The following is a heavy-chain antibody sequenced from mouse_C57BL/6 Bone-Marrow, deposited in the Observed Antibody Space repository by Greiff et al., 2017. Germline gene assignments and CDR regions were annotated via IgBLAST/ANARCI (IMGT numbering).Heavy chain of an antibody. CDR2: IYPGDGDT. CDR1: GYAFSSSW. V-gene: IGHV1-82*01. D-gene: IGHD2-5*01. J-gene: IGHJ3*01. CDR3: AGDSKGAY. Sequence: QVQLKQSGPELVKPGASVKISCKASGYAFSSSWMNWVKQRPGKGLEWIGRIYPGDGDTNYNGKFKGKATLAADKSSSTAYMQLSSLTSEDSAVYFCAGDSKGAYWGQGTLVTVSA.